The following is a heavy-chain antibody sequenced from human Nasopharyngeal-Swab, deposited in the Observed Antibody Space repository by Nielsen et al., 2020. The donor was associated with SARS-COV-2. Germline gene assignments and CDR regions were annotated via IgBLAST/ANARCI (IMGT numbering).Heavy chain of an antibody. CDR2: INPSGGST. D-gene: IGHD5-18*01. V-gene: IGHV1-46*01. J-gene: IGHJ4*02. CDR1: GYIFINHF. CDR3: ARGYSYGLDY. Sequence: ASAQVTCYASGYIFINHFMHCVGQAPGRGLEWMGMINPSGGSTGYAQNFQGRVTVTRDTSTSTVYMELSSMSSEDTAGYYCARGYSYGLDYWGQGTLVTVSP.